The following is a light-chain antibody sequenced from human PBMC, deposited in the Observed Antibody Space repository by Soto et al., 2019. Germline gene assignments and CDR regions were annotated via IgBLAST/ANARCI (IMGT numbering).Light chain of an antibody. CDR2: EGH. CDR3: CLYIGATTYV. V-gene: IGLV2-23*01. CDR1: SGFVGSFSL. Sequence: QSVPAQPAAASGSPGQSISISCTGTSGFVGSFSLVSWYQQHPRKAPKVMISEGHRRPSGVPDRFSGSTSVTSASLTISGLQADDEADYYCCLYIGATTYVFGSGTKVNVL. J-gene: IGLJ1*01.